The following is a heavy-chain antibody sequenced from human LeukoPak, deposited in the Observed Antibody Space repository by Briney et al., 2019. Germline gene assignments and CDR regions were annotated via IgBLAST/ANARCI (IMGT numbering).Heavy chain of an antibody. CDR2: INPNSGGT. CDR3: ARVTYGDYSSFIDY. D-gene: IGHD4-17*01. CDR1: GYTFTSYY. V-gene: IGHV1-2*06. J-gene: IGHJ4*02. Sequence: ASVKVSCKASGYTFTSYYMHWVRQAPGQGLEWMGRINPNSGGTNYAQKFQGRVTMTRDTSISTAYMELSRLRSDDTAVYYCARVTYGDYSSFIDYWGQGTLVTVSS.